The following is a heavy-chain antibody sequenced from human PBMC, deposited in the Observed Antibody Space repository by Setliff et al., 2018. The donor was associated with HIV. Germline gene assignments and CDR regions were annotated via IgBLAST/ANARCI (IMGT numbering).Heavy chain of an antibody. J-gene: IGHJ4*02. CDR3: ARASGVVALFDY. V-gene: IGHV4-61*09. CDR2: IYTSGST. Sequence: SETLSLTCTASGGSISSGSYYWSWIRQPAGKGLEWIGHIYTSGSTNYNPSLKSRVTISVDTSKNQFSLKLSSVTAADTAVYYCARASGVVALFDYWGQGTLVTVSS. D-gene: IGHD2-15*01. CDR1: GGSISSGSYY.